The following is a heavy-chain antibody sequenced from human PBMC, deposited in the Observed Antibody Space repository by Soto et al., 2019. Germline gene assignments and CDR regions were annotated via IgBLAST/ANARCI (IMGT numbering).Heavy chain of an antibody. J-gene: IGHJ5*02. CDR1: GGSISSYY. CDR2: LYYSGST. D-gene: IGHD2-2*01. Sequence: SETLSLTCTVSGGSISSYYWSWIRQPPGKGLEWIGYLYYSGSTDYNPSLKSRVTISVDTSKNQFSLKLSSVTAADTAVYYCARHLGYCGSTTCQGLFDPWGQGSLVTVSS. V-gene: IGHV4-59*08. CDR3: ARHLGYCGSTTCQGLFDP.